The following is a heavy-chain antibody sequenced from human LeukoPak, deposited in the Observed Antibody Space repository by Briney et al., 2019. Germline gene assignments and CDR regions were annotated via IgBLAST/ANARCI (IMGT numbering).Heavy chain of an antibody. D-gene: IGHD5-18*01. V-gene: IGHV5-51*01. Sequence: GASLQISCKCSGSRFTNYWIAWVRQLPGKGLEWMGIIYPGDSDTRYSPSFQGQVTISADKSISTAYLQWNSLKASDTAMYYCARRHKRGAYSYGVDYWGQGTLVTVSS. CDR3: ARRHKRGAYSYGVDY. J-gene: IGHJ4*02. CDR1: GSRFTNYW. CDR2: IYPGDSDT.